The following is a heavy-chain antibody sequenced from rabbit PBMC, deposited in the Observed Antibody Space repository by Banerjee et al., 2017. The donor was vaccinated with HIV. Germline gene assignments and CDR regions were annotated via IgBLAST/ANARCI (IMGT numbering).Heavy chain of an antibody. V-gene: IGHV1S45*01. CDR2: IDVGKSGNT. CDR1: GLDFSSIYW. Sequence: QEQLEESGGGLVKPGGTLTLTCKASGLDFSSIYWICWVRQAPGKGLEWIACIDVGKSGNTYYASWSKGRFTISKSSSTTVTLQMTSLTAADTATYFCARDLAGVIGWNFNLWGPGTLVTVS. J-gene: IGHJ4*01. CDR3: ARDLAGVIGWNFNL. D-gene: IGHD4-1*01.